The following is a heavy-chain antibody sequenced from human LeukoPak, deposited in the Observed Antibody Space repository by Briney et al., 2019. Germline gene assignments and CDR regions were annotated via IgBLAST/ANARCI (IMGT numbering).Heavy chain of an antibody. V-gene: IGHV1-18*01. D-gene: IGHD2-15*01. Sequence: GASVKVSCKASGYTFTSYGISWVRQAPGQGLEWMGWISAYNGNTNYAQKFQGRVTMTRNTSISTAYMELSSLRSEDTAVYYCARGAPLGYCSGGSCYRTVSFDYWGQGTLVTVSS. J-gene: IGHJ4*02. CDR2: ISAYNGNT. CDR3: ARGAPLGYCSGGSCYRTVSFDY. CDR1: GYTFTSYG.